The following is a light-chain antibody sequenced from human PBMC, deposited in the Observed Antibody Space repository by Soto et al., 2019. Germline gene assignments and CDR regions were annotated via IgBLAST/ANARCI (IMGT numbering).Light chain of an antibody. CDR3: SSYTSSSTRV. CDR1: SSDVGSYNL. CDR2: EVS. V-gene: IGLV2-14*02. J-gene: IGLJ1*01. Sequence: QSALPQPASVSGSPGQSITISCTGTSSDVGSYNLVSWYQQHPGKAPKLMIYEVSNRPSGVSNRFSGSKSGNTASLTISGLQAEDEADYYCSSYTSSSTRVFGTGAKVTVL.